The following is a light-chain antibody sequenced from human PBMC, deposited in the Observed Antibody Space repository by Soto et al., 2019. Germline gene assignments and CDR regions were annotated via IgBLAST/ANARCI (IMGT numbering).Light chain of an antibody. CDR1: QSFSAN. CDR2: GAS. J-gene: IGKJ2*01. CDR3: QQYKNWPPYT. Sequence: EIVMTQSPATLSVSPGERATLSCRASQSFSANLAWYQQKPGQAPRLLISGASTRATGIPARFSGSGSGTEFSLTISSLQSEDFAVYYCQQYKNWPPYTFGQGTKLEIK. V-gene: IGKV3-15*01.